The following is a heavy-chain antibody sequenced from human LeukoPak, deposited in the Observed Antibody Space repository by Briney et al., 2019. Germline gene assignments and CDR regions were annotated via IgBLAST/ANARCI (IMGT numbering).Heavy chain of an antibody. CDR3: AKCDLVGVMAGWFDP. Sequence: GGSLRLSCAASGFTFSSYAMSWVRQAPGQGLEWVSAISGSGGSTYYEDSVKGRFTISRDNSKNTLYLQMNSLRAEDTAVYYCAKCDLVGVMAGWFDPWGQGTLVTVSS. CDR1: GFTFSSYA. V-gene: IGHV3-23*01. J-gene: IGHJ5*02. D-gene: IGHD3-16*01. CDR2: ISGSGGST.